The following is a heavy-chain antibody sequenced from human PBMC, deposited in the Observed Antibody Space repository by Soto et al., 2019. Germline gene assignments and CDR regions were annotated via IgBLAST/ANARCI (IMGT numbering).Heavy chain of an antibody. J-gene: IGHJ1*01. V-gene: IGHV3-23*01. CDR3: AKGRKSTEKDIAVMLAAASSIQH. Sequence: GGSLRLSCVASGFTFSDHAMTWVRQAPGKGLEWVSVISATGATTYYADSVRGRFTISRDNSKNTLNLQMNDLRVEDTAVIYCAKGRKSTEKDIAVMLAAASSIQHWGQGTLVTVSS. CDR2: ISATGATT. CDR1: GFTFSDHA. D-gene: IGHD2-15*01.